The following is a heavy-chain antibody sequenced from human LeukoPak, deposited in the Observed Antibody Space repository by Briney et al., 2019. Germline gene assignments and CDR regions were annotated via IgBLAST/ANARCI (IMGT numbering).Heavy chain of an antibody. J-gene: IGHJ5*02. CDR3: ARNSIAAAGRTLDP. CDR2: INQSGST. CDR1: GGSFSGYY. Sequence: PSETLSLTCAVYGGSFSGYYWSWIRQPPGKGLEWIGEINQSGSTNYNPSLKSRVTISVDTSKNQFSLKLSSVTAADTAVYYCARNSIAAAGRTLDPWGQGTLVTVSS. D-gene: IGHD6-13*01. V-gene: IGHV4-34*01.